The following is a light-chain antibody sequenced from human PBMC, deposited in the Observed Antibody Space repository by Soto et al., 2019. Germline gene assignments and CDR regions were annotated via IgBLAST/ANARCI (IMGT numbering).Light chain of an antibody. Sequence: QSVLTQPPSASGTPGQRVTISCSGSSSNIGSEYVVWYQHLPGTAPKLLIYTNNQRPSGVPDRFSGSKSATSASLGISGLQSEDEADYYCAAWDDSLNGPVFGGGTKLTVL. J-gene: IGLJ2*01. V-gene: IGLV1-44*01. CDR1: SSNIGSEY. CDR3: AAWDDSLNGPV. CDR2: TNN.